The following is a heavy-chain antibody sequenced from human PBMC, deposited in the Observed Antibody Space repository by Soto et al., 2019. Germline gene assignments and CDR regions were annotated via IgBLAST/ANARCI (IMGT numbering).Heavy chain of an antibody. V-gene: IGHV3-30*18. J-gene: IGHJ6*02. D-gene: IGHD4-17*01. CDR3: AKDLQSYGDYDYYCYGMDV. Sequence: QVQLVESGGDEVQPGRSLTISCAASGFTFSTYGMHWVRQTPGKGLEWVAAISYDGTNKFYSDSVKGRFTISRDNFKNTLTLQMNSLRADDTAVYSCAKDLQSYGDYDYYCYGMDVWGLGTRVTVSS. CDR2: ISYDGTNK. CDR1: GFTFSTYG.